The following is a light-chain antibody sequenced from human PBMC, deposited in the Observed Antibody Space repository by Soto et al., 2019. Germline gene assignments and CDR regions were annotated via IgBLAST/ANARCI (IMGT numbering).Light chain of an antibody. CDR2: DVS. J-gene: IGLJ1*01. CDR3: SSYTSSSILYV. V-gene: IGLV2-14*01. CDR1: NSGVGGYNY. Sequence: QSVLTQPASVSGSPGQSITISCTGTNSGVGGYNYVSWYQQHPGKAPKLMIYDVSNRPSGVSNRFSGSKSGNTASLTISGLQAEDDADYYCSSYTSSSILYVFGTGTKLTVL.